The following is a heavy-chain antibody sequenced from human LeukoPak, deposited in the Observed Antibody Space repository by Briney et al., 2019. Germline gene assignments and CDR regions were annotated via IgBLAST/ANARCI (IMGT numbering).Heavy chain of an antibody. D-gene: IGHD3-10*01. V-gene: IGHV3-23*01. CDR2: ISGSGGST. CDR3: AKDRFYGSGSYFGYYFDY. CDR1: GLTFSGYA. J-gene: IGHJ4*02. Sequence: PGGSLRLSCAASGLTFSGYAMNWVRQAPGKGLEWVSAISGSGGSTYYADSVKGRFTISRDNSKNTLYLQMNSLRAEDTAVYYCAKDRFYGSGSYFGYYFDYWGQGTLVTVSS.